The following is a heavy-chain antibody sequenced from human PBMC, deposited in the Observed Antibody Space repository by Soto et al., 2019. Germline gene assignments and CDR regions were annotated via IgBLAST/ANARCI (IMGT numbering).Heavy chain of an antibody. CDR2: INAGNGNT. CDR1: GYTFTSYA. J-gene: IGHJ5*02. D-gene: IGHD3-22*01. Sequence: ASVKVSCKASGYTFTSYAMHWVRQAPGQRLEWMGWINAGNGNTKYSQKFQGRVTITRDTSASTAYMELSSLRSEDTAVYYCARDATPYYYDRNWFDPWGQGTLVTVSS. CDR3: ARDATPYYYDRNWFDP. V-gene: IGHV1-3*01.